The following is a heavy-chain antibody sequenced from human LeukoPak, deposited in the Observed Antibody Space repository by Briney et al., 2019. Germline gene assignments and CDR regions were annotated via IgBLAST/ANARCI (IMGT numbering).Heavy chain of an antibody. CDR1: GYSFTNYW. J-gene: IGHJ4*02. V-gene: IGHV5-51*01. D-gene: IGHD2-2*01. Sequence: GESLKISWKGSGYSFTNYWIGWVRQMPGKGLEWMVIIYPGDSDTIYSPSFQGQVTISADKSISTAYLQSSRLKASDTAMYYCASQTEHCSSTSCSSFDYWGQGTLVTVSS. CDR3: ASQTEHCSSTSCSSFDY. CDR2: IYPGDSDT.